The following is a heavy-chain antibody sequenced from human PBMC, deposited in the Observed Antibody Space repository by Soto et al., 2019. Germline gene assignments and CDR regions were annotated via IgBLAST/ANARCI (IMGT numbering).Heavy chain of an antibody. Sequence: ASVKVSCKASGYTFSGHYMHWIRQAPGQGPEWLGWINANSGDTDRAPKFQDRLTMTRDTSISTAYMELSRLRSDDTAVYYCARGGALDGTSPPFNHWGLGTLVTVSS. CDR2: INANSGDT. J-gene: IGHJ4*02. CDR3: ARGGALDGTSPPFNH. CDR1: GYTFSGHY. D-gene: IGHD6-19*01. V-gene: IGHV1-2*02.